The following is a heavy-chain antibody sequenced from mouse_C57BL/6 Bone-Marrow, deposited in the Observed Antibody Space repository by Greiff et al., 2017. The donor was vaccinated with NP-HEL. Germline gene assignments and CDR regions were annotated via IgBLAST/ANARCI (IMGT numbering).Heavy chain of an antibody. CDR1: GISITTGNYR. J-gene: IGHJ2*01. CDR3: ARERGELGRGSVYFDY. CDR2: IYYSGTI. Sequence: EVKLVESGPGLVKPSQTVFLTCTVTGISITTGNYRWSWIRQFPGNKLEWIGYIYYSGTITYNPSLTSRTTITRDTPKNQFFLEMNSLTAEDTATYYCARERGELGRGSVYFDYWGQGTTLTVSS. V-gene: IGHV3-5*01. D-gene: IGHD4-1*01.